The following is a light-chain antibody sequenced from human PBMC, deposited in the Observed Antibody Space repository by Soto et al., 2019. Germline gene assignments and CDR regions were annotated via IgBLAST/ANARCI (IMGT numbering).Light chain of an antibody. J-gene: IGKJ1*01. CDR3: QQDAASPRT. CDR2: GAS. V-gene: IGKV3-20*01. Sequence: EIVLTQSPGTLSLSPRERATLSCRASQSIGHNYLAWYQHKPGQAPRLLIYGASNRAPGIPDRFSGSGSGTDFTLTIRRREPEDFAIYYCQQDAASPRTFGQGTQVDVK. CDR1: QSIGHNY.